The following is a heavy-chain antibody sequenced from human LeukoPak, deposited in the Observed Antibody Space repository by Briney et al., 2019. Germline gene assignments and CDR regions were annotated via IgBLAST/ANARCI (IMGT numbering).Heavy chain of an antibody. J-gene: IGHJ6*03. D-gene: IGHD5-12*01. Sequence: SETLSLTCAVYGGSFSGYYWSWIRQPPGKGLEWIGEINRSGSTNYNPSIKSRVTISVDTSKNQFSLKLSSVTAADTAVYCCARGKGLGGYYYYYMDVWGKGTTVTVSS. CDR1: GGSFSGYY. V-gene: IGHV4-34*01. CDR2: INRSGST. CDR3: ARGKGLGGYYYYYMDV.